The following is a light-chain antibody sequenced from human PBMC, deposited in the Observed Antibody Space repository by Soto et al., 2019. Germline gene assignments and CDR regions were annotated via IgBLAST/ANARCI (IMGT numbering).Light chain of an antibody. V-gene: IGKV1-39*01. CDR1: ESIARH. CDR2: AAS. Sequence: DIQMTQSPSSLSASVGDGVTITCRASESIARHLNWYQQKPGKAPKLLIYAASSLQNGVPSRFRGGGSGTDFTLTISNLQPEDFATYYCQQTYSTLSITFGQGTRLEIK. J-gene: IGKJ5*01. CDR3: QQTYSTLSIT.